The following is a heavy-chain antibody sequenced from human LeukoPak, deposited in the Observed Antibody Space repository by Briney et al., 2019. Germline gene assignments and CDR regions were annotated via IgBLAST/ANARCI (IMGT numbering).Heavy chain of an antibody. J-gene: IGHJ6*02. CDR1: GYTFTGYY. Sequence: ASVKVSCKASGYTFTGYYMHWVRQAPGQGLEWMGWINPNSGGTNYAQKFQGRVTMTRDTSISTAYMELSRLRSDDTAVYYCARLGGSYYYYYYGMDVWGQGTTVTVSS. CDR2: INPNSGGT. V-gene: IGHV1-2*02. D-gene: IGHD1-26*01. CDR3: ARLGGSYYYYYYGMDV.